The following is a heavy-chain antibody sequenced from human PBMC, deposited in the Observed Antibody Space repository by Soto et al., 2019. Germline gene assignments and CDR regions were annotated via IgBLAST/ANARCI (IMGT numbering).Heavy chain of an antibody. CDR1: GGTFSSYA. D-gene: IGHD6-19*01. Sequence: QVQLVKSGAEVKKPGSSVKVSCKASGGTFSSYAISWVRQAPGQGLEWMVGIIPIFGTANYAQKFQGRVTITADKSTSTAYLELRSLRSEDTAVYYCASTGYRSGWHPLYYYVMAFWGQGTTVTVSS. V-gene: IGHV1-69*06. CDR2: IIPIFGTA. CDR3: ASTGYRSGWHPLYYYVMAF. J-gene: IGHJ6*02.